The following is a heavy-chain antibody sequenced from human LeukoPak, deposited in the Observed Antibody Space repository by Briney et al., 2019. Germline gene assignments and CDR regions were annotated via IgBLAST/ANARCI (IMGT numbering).Heavy chain of an antibody. D-gene: IGHD2-2*01. Sequence: ASVKVSCKASGYTFTSYGISWVRQAPGQGLEWMGGIIPIFGTANYAQKFQGRVTITADESTSTAYMELSSLRSEDTAVYYCAIVASHGPYYYMDVWGKGTTVTVSS. V-gene: IGHV1-69*13. CDR3: AIVASHGPYYYMDV. CDR2: IIPIFGTA. CDR1: GYTFTSYG. J-gene: IGHJ6*03.